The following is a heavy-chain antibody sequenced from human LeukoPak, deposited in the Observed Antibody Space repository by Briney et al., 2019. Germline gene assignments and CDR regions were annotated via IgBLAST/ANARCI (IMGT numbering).Heavy chain of an antibody. CDR2: IRYDGSNR. V-gene: IGHV3-30*02. CDR1: GFTFSSYG. CDR3: AKDAAYCGGDCYSPFDY. Sequence: GGSLRLSCATSGFTFSSYGMVWVRQAPVKALEWVAFIRYDGSNRYYADSVKGRFTISRDNSKNTLYLQMNSLRAEDTAVYYCAKDAAYCGGDCYSPFDYWGQGTLVTVSS. D-gene: IGHD2-21*02. J-gene: IGHJ4*02.